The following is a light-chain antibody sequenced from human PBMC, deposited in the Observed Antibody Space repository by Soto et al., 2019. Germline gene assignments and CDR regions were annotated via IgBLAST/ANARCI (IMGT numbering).Light chain of an antibody. CDR2: GAS. Sequence: DVQLTQSPPFLSASVGDRVTITCRASQGVRTYLAWYQQKSGKAPKLLIYGASTLLSGVPSRFSGSGSGTEFTLTISSLQPEDFATYYCQQLSDYPDTFGQGTKLEIK. J-gene: IGKJ2*01. CDR3: QQLSDYPDT. CDR1: QGVRTY. V-gene: IGKV1-9*01.